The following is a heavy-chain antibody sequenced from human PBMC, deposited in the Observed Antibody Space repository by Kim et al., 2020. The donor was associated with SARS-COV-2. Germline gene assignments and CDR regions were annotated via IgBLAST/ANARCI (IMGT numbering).Heavy chain of an antibody. J-gene: IGHJ4*02. CDR3: ARVVREVENDSSDADY. Sequence: ASVKVSCKASGYTFTSYYMHWVRQAPGQGLEWMGIINPSGGSTSYAQKFQGRVTMTRDTSTSTVYMELSSLRSEDTAVYYCARVVREVENDSSDADYWGQGTLVTVSS. CDR1: GYTFTSYY. V-gene: IGHV1-46*01. CDR2: INPSGGST. D-gene: IGHD6-6*01.